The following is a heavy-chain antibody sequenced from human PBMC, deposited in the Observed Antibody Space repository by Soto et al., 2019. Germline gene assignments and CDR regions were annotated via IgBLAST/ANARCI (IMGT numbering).Heavy chain of an antibody. V-gene: IGHV3-30*03. CDR1: GFTFSSYG. J-gene: IGHJ4*02. Sequence: PGGSLRLSCAASGFTFSSYGMHWVRQAQGKGLEWVAVISYDGSNKYYADSVKGRFTISRDNSRNTLYLQMYSLRAEDTAVYFCARCDGSATYCFFFAYWGQGTPVTVSS. D-gene: IGHD3-10*01. CDR3: ARCDGSATYCFFFAY. CDR2: ISYDGSNK.